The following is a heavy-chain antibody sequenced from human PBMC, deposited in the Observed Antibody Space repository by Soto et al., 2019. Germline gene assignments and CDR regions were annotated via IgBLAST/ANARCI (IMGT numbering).Heavy chain of an antibody. CDR1: EYTFTSYD. Sequence: QAQLVQSGVEVKKPGASVKVSCKASEYTFTSYDINWVRQATGQGLEWMGWMNPNSGYTDYAQKFQGRVTMTRNTTIITAYMELSSLTSEDTAAYYGARGGHWAFDPWGQGTLVTVSS. D-gene: IGHD3-16*01. CDR2: MNPNSGYT. V-gene: IGHV1-8*01. J-gene: IGHJ5*02. CDR3: ARGGHWAFDP.